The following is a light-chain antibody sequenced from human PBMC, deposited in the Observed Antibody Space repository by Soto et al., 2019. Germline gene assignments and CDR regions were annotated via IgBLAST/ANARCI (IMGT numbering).Light chain of an antibody. Sequence: EIVLTQSPATLSLSPGERATLSCRASQSVSKYLAWYQQKPGQAPRLLIHDASNRATGIPARFSGSGSRTDFTLTISSLEPEDFGVYYCQQRSNWPHITFGGGTKVEI. J-gene: IGKJ4*01. V-gene: IGKV3-11*01. CDR2: DAS. CDR1: QSVSKY. CDR3: QQRSNWPHIT.